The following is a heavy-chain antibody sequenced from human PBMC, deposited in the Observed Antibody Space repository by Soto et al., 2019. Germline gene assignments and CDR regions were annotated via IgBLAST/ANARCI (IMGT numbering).Heavy chain of an antibody. J-gene: IGHJ4*02. CDR3: VKSGDDYNALDY. D-gene: IGHD4-4*01. CDR2: SSNSGSFT. CDR1: GFTLSDHD. Sequence: GGSLRLSCTASGFTLSDHDMSWIRQAPGKGLEWIGYSSNSGSFTRYEDSVKGRFSISRDNAKNSLYLQINSLRGDDTAIYYCVKSGDDYNALDYWGQGTPVTVSS. V-gene: IGHV3-11*06.